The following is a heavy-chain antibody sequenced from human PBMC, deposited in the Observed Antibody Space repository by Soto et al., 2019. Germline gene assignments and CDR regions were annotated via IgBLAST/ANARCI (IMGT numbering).Heavy chain of an antibody. CDR3: ARSVDP. CDR2: IYYSGRT. J-gene: IGHJ5*02. Sequence: PSETLSLTCTVSGGSISSGGYYWSWIRQHPGKGPEWIGYIYYSGRTYYNPSLKSRVTMSVDTSKNQFSLKLSSMTVADTAVYYCARSVDPWGQGTLVTVSS. V-gene: IGHV4-31*03. CDR1: GGSISSGGYY.